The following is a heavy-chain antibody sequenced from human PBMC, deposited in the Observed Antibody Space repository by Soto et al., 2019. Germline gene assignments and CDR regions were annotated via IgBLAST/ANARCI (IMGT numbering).Heavy chain of an antibody. CDR2: ITAGGSGT. D-gene: IGHD2-8*01. J-gene: IGHJ5*02. CDR3: ARAAELCTSPNCYPQYFDP. Sequence: PGGSLRLSCAASGFTFSSYAMNWVRQAPGKGLEWVSAITAGGSGTYYADSVKGRFTTSRDDSKNALSLEMNSLRAEDTAIYYYARAAELCTSPNCYPQYFDPWARGTLVPVSS. CDR1: GFTFSSYA. V-gene: IGHV3-23*01.